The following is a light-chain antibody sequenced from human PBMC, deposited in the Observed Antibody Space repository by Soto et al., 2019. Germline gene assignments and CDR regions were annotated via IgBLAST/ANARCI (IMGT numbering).Light chain of an antibody. V-gene: IGKV1-39*01. Sequence: DIQMTQSPSSLSASVGDSVTITCRASQNIASSVNWYQQKPGEAPKLLIYVASSLQSGVPSRFSGSGSGTYFTFTISSLQPEDFATYSCQQRYSQLTFGKGTKVE. CDR2: VAS. CDR3: QQRYSQLT. J-gene: IGKJ1*01. CDR1: QNIASS.